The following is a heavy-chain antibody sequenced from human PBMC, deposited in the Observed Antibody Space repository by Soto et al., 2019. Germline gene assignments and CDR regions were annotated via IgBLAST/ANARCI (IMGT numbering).Heavy chain of an antibody. D-gene: IGHD6-19*01. Sequence: SETLSLTCTVSGGSISRSSYYWGWIRQPPGKGLEWIGSIYYSGSTYYNPSLKSRVTISVDTSKNQFSLKLSSVTAADTAVYYCARGGITVAGSGWFDPWGLGTLVT. CDR1: GGSISRSSYY. J-gene: IGHJ5*02. CDR2: IYYSGST. V-gene: IGHV4-39*01. CDR3: ARGGITVAGSGWFDP.